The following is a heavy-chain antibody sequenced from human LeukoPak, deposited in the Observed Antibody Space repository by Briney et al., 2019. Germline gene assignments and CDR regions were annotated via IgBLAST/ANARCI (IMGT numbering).Heavy chain of an antibody. Sequence: GGSLRLSCAASGFTVSSNYMSWVRQAPGKGLEWVSVIYSGGSTYYADSVKGRFTISRDNSKNTLYLQMNSLRAEDTAVYYCAKDGMPSWVAAAGSYYFDYWGQGTLVTVSS. D-gene: IGHD6-13*01. CDR3: AKDGMPSWVAAAGSYYFDY. CDR2: IYSGGST. CDR1: GFTVSSNY. V-gene: IGHV3-66*01. J-gene: IGHJ4*02.